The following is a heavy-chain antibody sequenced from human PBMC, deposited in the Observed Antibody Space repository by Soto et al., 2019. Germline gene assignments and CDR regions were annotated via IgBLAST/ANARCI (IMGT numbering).Heavy chain of an antibody. Sequence: QAQLPQWGAGLLKPSETLALPCSVNGASFSGHFWSWIRQSQRKGLDWLGEIDDCARINKNHSLKNRVSLSVDTSTNHFSLNLRSLTAADTAVYFCARGRRDHGSGPYAPNSHWFDAWGQGTLVTVSS. J-gene: IGHJ5*02. CDR1: GASFSGHF. V-gene: IGHV4-34*01. CDR2: IDDCARI. CDR3: ARGRRDHGSGPYAPNSHWFDA. D-gene: IGHD3-10*01.